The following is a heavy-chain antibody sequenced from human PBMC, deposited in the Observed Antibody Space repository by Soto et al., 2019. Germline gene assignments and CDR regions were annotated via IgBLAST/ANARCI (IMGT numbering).Heavy chain of an antibody. CDR1: GFTFSSYG. Sequence: QVQLVESGGGVVQPGRSLRLSCAASGFTFSSYGMHWVRQAPGKGLEWVAVIWYDGSNKYYADSVKGRFTISRDNSKNTLYLQMNSLRAEDTAVYYCARDGGTMTTVTTNWFDPWGQGTLVTVSS. CDR3: ARDGGTMTTVTTNWFDP. V-gene: IGHV3-33*01. D-gene: IGHD4-17*01. J-gene: IGHJ5*02. CDR2: IWYDGSNK.